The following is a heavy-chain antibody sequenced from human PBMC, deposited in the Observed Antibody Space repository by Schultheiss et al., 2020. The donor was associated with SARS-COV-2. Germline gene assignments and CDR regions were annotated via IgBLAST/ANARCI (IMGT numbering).Heavy chain of an antibody. D-gene: IGHD2-8*01. J-gene: IGHJ4*02. V-gene: IGHV3-30-3*01. CDR3: ATQRICPKGVCLWGNDY. CDR1: GFTFSTYD. CDR2: ISYDGSNK. Sequence: GGSLRLSCAACGFTFSTYDMHWVRQAPGKGLEWVAVISYDGSNKYYADSVKGRFTVSRDTSKNTLFLQMNSLRAEDTAIYYCATQRICPKGVCLWGNDYWGQGTLVTVSS.